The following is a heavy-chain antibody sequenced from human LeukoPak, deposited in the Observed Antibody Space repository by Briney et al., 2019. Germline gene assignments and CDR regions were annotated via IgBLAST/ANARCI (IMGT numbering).Heavy chain of an antibody. CDR1: GGSISSYY. Sequence: KPSETLSLTCTVSGGSISSYYGAWIRQPPGKGLEWIGYIYYSGSTGYNPSLKSRVTISVDTSKNQFSLKLTSVTAADTAVYYCARSYDSRGYYYYGMDVWGQGTTVTVSS. J-gene: IGHJ6*02. CDR2: IYYSGST. CDR3: ARSYDSRGYYYYGMDV. D-gene: IGHD3-22*01. V-gene: IGHV4-59*01.